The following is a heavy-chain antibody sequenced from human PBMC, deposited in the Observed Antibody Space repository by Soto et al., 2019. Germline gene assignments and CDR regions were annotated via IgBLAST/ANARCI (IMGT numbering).Heavy chain of an antibody. V-gene: IGHV3-23*01. CDR1: GFTFSNYA. Sequence: RGGSLRLSCAASGFTFSNYAMSWVRQAPGKGLEWVSAISGSGGSTYYADSVKGRFTIARDNSKNTLSLQMNSLRVDDTALYYCAKAPASSLAASRPFDYWGQGTLVTVSS. D-gene: IGHD6-6*01. CDR2: ISGSGGST. CDR3: AKAPASSLAASRPFDY. J-gene: IGHJ4*02.